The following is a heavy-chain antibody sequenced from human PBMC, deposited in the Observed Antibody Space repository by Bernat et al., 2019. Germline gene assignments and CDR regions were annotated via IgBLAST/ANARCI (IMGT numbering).Heavy chain of an antibody. Sequence: EVQLVESGGGVVQPGGSLRLSCAASGFTFDDYAMHWVRQAPGKGLEWVSLISGDGGSTYYANSVKGRFTISRDNSKNSLYLQMNSLRTEDTALYYCAKDIAVAGTEDFDYWGQGTLVTVSS. CDR2: ISGDGGST. J-gene: IGHJ4*02. CDR3: AKDIAVAGTEDFDY. V-gene: IGHV3-43*02. D-gene: IGHD6-19*01. CDR1: GFTFDDYA.